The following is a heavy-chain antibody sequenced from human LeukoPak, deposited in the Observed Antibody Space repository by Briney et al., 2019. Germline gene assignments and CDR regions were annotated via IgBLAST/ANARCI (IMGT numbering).Heavy chain of an antibody. Sequence: GGSLRLSCAASGFTFSSYSMNWVRQAPGKGLEWVSSISSSSSYIYYADSVKGRFTISRDNAKNSLYLQMNSLRAEDTAVYYCARDRSGWPHPFDYWGQGTLVTVSS. CDR2: ISSSSSYI. D-gene: IGHD6-19*01. V-gene: IGHV3-21*01. CDR1: GFTFSSYS. CDR3: ARDRSGWPHPFDY. J-gene: IGHJ4*02.